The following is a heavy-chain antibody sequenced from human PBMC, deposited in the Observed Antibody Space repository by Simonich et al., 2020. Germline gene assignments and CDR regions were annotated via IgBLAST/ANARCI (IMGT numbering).Heavy chain of an antibody. CDR2: IFSHDQK. J-gene: IGHJ4*02. CDR1: GFSLSNARMG. CDR3: ARTRQEYNWKALPDY. D-gene: IGHD1-20*01. Sequence: QVTLKESGPVLVKPTETLTLTCTVSGFSLSNARMGVTWILQPPGKALKWLATIFSHDQKSYSTSLKSRLTISKDTAKSQVVLTMTNMDHVDTATYYCARTRQEYNWKALPDYWGQGTLVTVSS. V-gene: IGHV2-26*01.